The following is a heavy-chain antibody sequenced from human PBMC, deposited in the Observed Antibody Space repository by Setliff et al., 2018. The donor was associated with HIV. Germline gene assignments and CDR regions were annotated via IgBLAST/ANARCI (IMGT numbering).Heavy chain of an antibody. J-gene: IGHJ6*03. V-gene: IGHV3-48*03. Sequence: GGSLRLSCAASGFTFSSYEMNWVRQAPGKGLEWVSYIDSSASTIKYADSVKGRFTISRDNAKNSLFLQMNSLRGEDTAVYYCAREDVDTSMVYYYYYYMDVWGKGTTVTVSS. CDR1: GFTFSSYE. D-gene: IGHD5-18*01. CDR3: AREDVDTSMVYYYYYYMDV. CDR2: IDSSASTI.